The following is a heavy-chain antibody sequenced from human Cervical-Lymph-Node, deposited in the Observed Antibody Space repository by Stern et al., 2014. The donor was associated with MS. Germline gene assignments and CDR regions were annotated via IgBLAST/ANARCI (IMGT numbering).Heavy chain of an antibody. CDR3: MKAWGH. CDR2: MNPDSGAT. V-gene: IGHV1-8*01. CDR1: GYIFTSDD. J-gene: IGHJ1*01. D-gene: IGHD7-27*01. Sequence: QVQLVQSGAEVRKPGASVRLSCKASGYIFTSDDINWVRQASGQGLEWMGRMNPDSGATGFEQQFRGRVTMTRDVSTSTVYMELSSLTSEDTAVYYCMKAWGHWGQGTQVTVSS.